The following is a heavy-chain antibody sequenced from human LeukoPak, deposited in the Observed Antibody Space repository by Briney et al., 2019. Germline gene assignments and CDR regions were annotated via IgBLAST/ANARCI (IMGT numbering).Heavy chain of an antibody. J-gene: IGHJ4*02. CDR1: GFTFSSYG. V-gene: IGHV3-23*01. CDR3: AKVGAYYGSGSYDFDY. CDR2: ISGSGGST. D-gene: IGHD3-10*01. Sequence: GGSLRLSCAASGFTFSSYGMSWVRQAPGKGLEWVSAISGSGGSTYYADSVKGRFTISRDNSKNTLYLQMNSLRAEDTAVYYCAKVGAYYGSGSYDFDYWGQGTLVTVSS.